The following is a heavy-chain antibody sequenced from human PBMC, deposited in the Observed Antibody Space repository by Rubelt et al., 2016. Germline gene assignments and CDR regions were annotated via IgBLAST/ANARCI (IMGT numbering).Heavy chain of an antibody. Sequence: VGWINPNSGGTNYAQKFQGRVTMTRDTSISTAYMELSRLRSDDTAVYYCARSFGALWFGELLSYFDYWGQGTLVTVSS. V-gene: IGHV1-2*02. CDR2: INPNSGGT. J-gene: IGHJ4*02. D-gene: IGHD3-10*01. CDR3: ARSFGALWFGELLSYFDY.